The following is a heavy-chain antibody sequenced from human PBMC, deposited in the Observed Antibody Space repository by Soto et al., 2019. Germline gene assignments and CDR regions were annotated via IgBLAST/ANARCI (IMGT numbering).Heavy chain of an antibody. D-gene: IGHD6-13*01. J-gene: IGHJ6*03. V-gene: IGHV1-18*01. CDR2: ISAYNGNT. Sequence: ASVQVSCKASGYTFTSYGISWVRQAPGQGLEWMGWISAYNGNTNYAQKLQGRVTMTTDTSTSTAYMELRSLRSDDTAVYYCARVGGDSSSWSYYYYYMDVWGKGTTVTVSS. CDR3: ARVGGDSSSWSYYYYYMDV. CDR1: GYTFTSYG.